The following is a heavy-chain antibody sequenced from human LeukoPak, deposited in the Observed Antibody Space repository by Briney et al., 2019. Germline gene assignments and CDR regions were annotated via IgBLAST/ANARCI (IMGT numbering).Heavy chain of an antibody. J-gene: IGHJ4*02. CDR1: GYTFTHYA. Sequence: WASVKVSCKASGYTFTHYAMHWVRQAPGQSLEWMGWINTGNGNTKYSQKFQGRVTLTRDTSANTAYMEATSLRSEDTAVYYCATRSASSYGGVFDFWGQGSLVIVSS. V-gene: IGHV1-3*04. CDR2: INTGNGNT. CDR3: ATRSASSYGGVFDF. D-gene: IGHD3-16*01.